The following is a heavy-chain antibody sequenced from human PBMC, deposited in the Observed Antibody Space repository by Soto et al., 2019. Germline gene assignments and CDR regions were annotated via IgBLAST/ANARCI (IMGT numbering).Heavy chain of an antibody. V-gene: IGHV4-39*01. J-gene: IGHJ4*02. D-gene: IGHD2-21*02. CDR3: ARQRTSVVTQAYFDD. Sequence: SQTLPLTCPVSGVSIDSISCYRGLIRQSPGKGLEWIGSIYYSGSTYYNPSLKSRVAMSVDTSKNQFSLKLRSVSAADTAVYYCARQRTSVVTQAYFDDWGQGSLVTAPQ. CDR1: GVSIDSISCY. CDR2: IYYSGST.